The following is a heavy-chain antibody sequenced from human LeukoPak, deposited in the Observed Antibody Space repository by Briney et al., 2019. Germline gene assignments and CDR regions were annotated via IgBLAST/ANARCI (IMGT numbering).Heavy chain of an antibody. V-gene: IGHV3-21*01. D-gene: IGHD1-26*01. CDR1: GFTFSSYS. J-gene: IGHJ4*02. CDR2: ISSSSSYI. CDR3: ATHIVGASGY. Sequence: GGSLRLSCAASGFTFSSYSMNWVRQAPGKGLEWVSSISSSSSYIYYADSVKGRFTVSRDNAKNSLYLQMNSLRAEDTAVYYCATHIVGASGYWGQGTLVTVFS.